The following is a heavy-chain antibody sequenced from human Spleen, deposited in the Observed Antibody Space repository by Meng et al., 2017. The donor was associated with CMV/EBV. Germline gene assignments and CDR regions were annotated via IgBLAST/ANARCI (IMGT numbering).Heavy chain of an antibody. CDR1: GGSFSGYY. CDR3: ARGRTTWGY. V-gene: IGHV4-34*01. D-gene: IGHD1-1*01. CDR2: INHSGST. J-gene: IGHJ4*02. Sequence: LSLTCAGYGGSFSGYYWSWIRQPPGKGLEWIGEINHSGSTNYNPSLKSRVTISVDTSKNQFSPKLSSVTAADTAVYYCARGRTTWGYWGQGTLVTVSS.